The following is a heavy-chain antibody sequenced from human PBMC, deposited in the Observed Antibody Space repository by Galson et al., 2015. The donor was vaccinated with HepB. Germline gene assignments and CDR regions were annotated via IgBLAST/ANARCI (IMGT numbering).Heavy chain of an antibody. V-gene: IGHV3-23*01. Sequence: SLRLSCAASGFTFSSYAMSWVRQAPGKGLEWVSAISGSGGSTYYADSVKGRFTISRDNSKNTLYLQMNSLRAEDTAVYYCAKDPGGWPAWGVVTAFWWGQGTLVTVSS. CDR2: ISGSGGST. D-gene: IGHD2-21*02. CDR3: AKDPGGWPAWGVVTAFW. J-gene: IGHJ4*02. CDR1: GFTFSSYA.